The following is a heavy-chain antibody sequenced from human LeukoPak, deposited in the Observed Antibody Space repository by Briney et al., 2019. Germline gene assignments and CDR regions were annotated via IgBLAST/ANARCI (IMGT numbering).Heavy chain of an antibody. Sequence: SETLSLTCTVSGGSISSYYWSWIRQPPGKGLEWIGYIYYSGTTNYNPSLKSRVTISVDTSKNQFSLKLSSVTAADTAVYYCARAVYDFWSGYLDYWGQGTLVTVSS. V-gene: IGHV4-59*08. CDR2: IYYSGTT. J-gene: IGHJ4*02. D-gene: IGHD3-3*01. CDR1: GGSISSYY. CDR3: ARAVYDFWSGYLDY.